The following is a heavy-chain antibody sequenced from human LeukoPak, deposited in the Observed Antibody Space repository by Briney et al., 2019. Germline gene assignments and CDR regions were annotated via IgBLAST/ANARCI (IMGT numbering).Heavy chain of an antibody. J-gene: IGHJ5*02. CDR2: SYLGGTT. V-gene: IGHV4-61*02. D-gene: IGHD4-17*01. CDR1: GGSLRGGKYY. Sequence: SETLSLTCAVPGGSLRGGKYYWNFIRQPAGGGLEWIVRSYLGGTTDYNPSLKSRLTISLYKSKNQFSLLLTSVTAADTAIYYCARGDGDYGGGRFAPCGQGILVTVYS. CDR3: ARGDGDYGGGRFAP.